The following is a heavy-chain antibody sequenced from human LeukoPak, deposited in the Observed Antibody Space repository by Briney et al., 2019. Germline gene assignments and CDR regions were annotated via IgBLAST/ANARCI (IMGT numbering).Heavy chain of an antibody. Sequence: ASVKVSCKASGYAFITFGISWVRQAPGQGLEWMGWISTYNGDTKSAQKFQGRVTMTTDTSRNTAYLELRGLRSEDTAVYYCATYRGSHDAFDIWGQGTMVTVSS. CDR3: ATYRGSHDAFDI. V-gene: IGHV1-18*01. J-gene: IGHJ3*02. CDR2: ISTYNGDT. D-gene: IGHD3-10*01. CDR1: GYAFITFG.